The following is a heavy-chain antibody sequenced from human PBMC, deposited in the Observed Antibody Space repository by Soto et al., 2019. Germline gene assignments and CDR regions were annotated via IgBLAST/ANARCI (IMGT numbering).Heavy chain of an antibody. CDR3: GGHTNCSILTGPDC. J-gene: IGHJ4*02. V-gene: IGHV5-10-1*01. D-gene: IGHD3-9*01. CDR1: GYSFTSYW. CDR2: IDPSDSYT. Sequence: GESLKISCKGSGYSFTSYWISWVRQMPGKGLEWVGRIDPSDSYTNYSPSFQGHVTISADKSISTAYLQWSSLKASDTAMYYCGGHTNCSILTGPDCRGKGTRVTISS.